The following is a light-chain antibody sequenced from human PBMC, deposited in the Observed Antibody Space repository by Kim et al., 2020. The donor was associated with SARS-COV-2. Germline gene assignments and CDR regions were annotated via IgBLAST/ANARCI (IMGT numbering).Light chain of an antibody. Sequence: GSPGEGFTLSCRASQRINNNLAWYHQKPGQAPRLVIYGASTRATGIPARFSGSGSGTEFTLTISSLQPEDSAVYYCQQYYLWPRTFGVGTKVDIK. CDR2: GAS. J-gene: IGKJ4*02. V-gene: IGKV3-15*01. CDR1: QRINNN. CDR3: QQYYLWPRT.